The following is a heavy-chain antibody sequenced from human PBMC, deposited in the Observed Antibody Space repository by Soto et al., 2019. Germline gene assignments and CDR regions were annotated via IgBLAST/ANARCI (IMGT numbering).Heavy chain of an antibody. CDR2: INANSGDT. D-gene: IGHD6-19*01. CDR3: ARGGALDGTSPPFNP. J-gene: IGHJ5*02. V-gene: IGHV1-2*02. Sequence: QVQLVQSGAEVKKPGASVRVSCKASGYTFSGHYMHWIRQAPGQGPEWLGWINANSGDTDRAPKFQDRLTMTRDTSISTADMELSRLRSDDTAVYYCARGGALDGTSPPFNPWGQGTLVTVSS. CDR1: GYTFSGHY.